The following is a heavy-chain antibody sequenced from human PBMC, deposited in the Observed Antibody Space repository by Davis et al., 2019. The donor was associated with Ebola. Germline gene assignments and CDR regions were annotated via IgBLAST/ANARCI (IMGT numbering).Heavy chain of an antibody. Sequence: GESLKISCEASGFTFSTCAMSWVRQAPGKGLEWVSAISGSGGSTFYADSVKGRFTISRDNSKNTLYLQMNSLRAEDTAVYYCAKDRGRNYPKNYFDYWGQGTLVTVSS. J-gene: IGHJ4*02. D-gene: IGHD1-7*01. CDR1: GFTFSTCA. CDR2: ISGSGGST. V-gene: IGHV3-23*01. CDR3: AKDRGRNYPKNYFDY.